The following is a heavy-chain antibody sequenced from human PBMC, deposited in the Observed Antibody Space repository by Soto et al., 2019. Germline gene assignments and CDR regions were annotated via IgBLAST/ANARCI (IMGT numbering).Heavy chain of an antibody. CDR1: GFTFSSYA. CDR2: ISYDGSNK. V-gene: IGHV3-30-3*01. Sequence: PGGSLRLSCAASGFTFSSYAMHWVRQAPGKGLEWVAVISYDGSNKYYADSVKGRFTISRDNSKNTLYLQMNSLRAEDTAVYYWARDQEREGYYFDYWGQGTLVTVCS. CDR3: ARDQEREGYYFDY. D-gene: IGHD1-26*01. J-gene: IGHJ4*02.